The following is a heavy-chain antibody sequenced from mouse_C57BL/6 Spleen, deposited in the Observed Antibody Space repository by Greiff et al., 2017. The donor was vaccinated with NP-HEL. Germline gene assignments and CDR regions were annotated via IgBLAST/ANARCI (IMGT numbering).Heavy chain of an antibody. CDR3: ARDPVYYGSSSWFAY. Sequence: EVQRVESGGGLVKPGGSLKLSCAASGFTFSSYAMSWVRQTPEKRLEWVATISDGGSYTYYPDNVKGRFTISRDNAKNNLYLQMSHLKSEDTAMYYCARDPVYYGSSSWFAYWGQGTLVTVSA. D-gene: IGHD1-1*01. J-gene: IGHJ3*01. V-gene: IGHV5-4*01. CDR2: ISDGGSYT. CDR1: GFTFSSYA.